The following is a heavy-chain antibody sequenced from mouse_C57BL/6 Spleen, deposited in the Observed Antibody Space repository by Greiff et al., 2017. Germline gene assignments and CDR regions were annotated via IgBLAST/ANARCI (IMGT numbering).Heavy chain of an antibody. V-gene: IGHV3-6*01. CDR1: VYSITSGYY. J-gene: IGHJ2*01. CDR3: ARGEKNWDEYYFDY. D-gene: IGHD4-1*01. CDR2: ISYDGSH. Sequence: EVQLQQSGPGLVKPSQSLSLTCSVTVYSITSGYYWNWIRQFPGNKLEWMGYISYDGSHNYNPSLKNRISITHDTSKNQFFLKLNSVTTEDTATYYCARGEKNWDEYYFDYWGQGTTLTVSS.